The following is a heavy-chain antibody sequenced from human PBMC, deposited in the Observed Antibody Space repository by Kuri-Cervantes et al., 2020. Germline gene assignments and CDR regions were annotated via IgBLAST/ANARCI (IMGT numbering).Heavy chain of an antibody. CDR1: GFSLSNARMG. V-gene: IGHV2-26*01. CDR2: IFSNDEK. D-gene: IGHD6-13*01. CDR3: AHVTAAAGMVDWFDP. J-gene: IGHJ5*02. Sequence: SGPTLVKPTETLTLTCTVSGFSLSNARMGVSWIRQPPGKALEWLAHIFSNDEKSYSTSLKSRLTISKDTSKSQVVLTMTNMDPVDTATYYCAHVTAAAGMVDWFDPWGQGTLVTVSS.